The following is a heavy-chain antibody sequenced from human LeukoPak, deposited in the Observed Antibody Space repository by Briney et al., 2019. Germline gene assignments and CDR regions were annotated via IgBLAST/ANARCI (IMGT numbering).Heavy chain of an antibody. V-gene: IGHV1-69*04. D-gene: IGHD6-19*01. Sequence: ASVKVSCEASGGTFSSYAINWVRQAPGQGLEWMGRIIPILGIANYAQKFQGRVTITADKSTSTAYMELSSLRSEDTAVYYCARESGWYANYFDYWGQGTLVTVSS. J-gene: IGHJ4*02. CDR1: GGTFSSYA. CDR2: IIPILGIA. CDR3: ARESGWYANYFDY.